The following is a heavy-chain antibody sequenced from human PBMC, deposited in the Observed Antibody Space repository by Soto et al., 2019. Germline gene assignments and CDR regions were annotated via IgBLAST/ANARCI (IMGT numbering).Heavy chain of an antibody. J-gene: IGHJ3*02. CDR2: IIPIFGTA. V-gene: IGHV1-69*06. D-gene: IGHD3-22*01. CDR1: GGTFSSYA. CDR3: ARTHDSSGPGAFDI. Sequence: SVKVSCKASGGTFSSYAISCVLQAPGQGLEWMGGIIPIFGTANYAQKFQGRVTITADKSTSTAYMELSSLRSEDTAVYYCARTHDSSGPGAFDIWGQGTMVTVSS.